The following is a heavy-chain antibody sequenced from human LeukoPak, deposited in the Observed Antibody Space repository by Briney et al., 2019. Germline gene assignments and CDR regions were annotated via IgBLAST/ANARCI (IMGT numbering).Heavy chain of an antibody. CDR1: GGSISNYD. Sequence: SETLSLTCTVSGGSISNYDWSWIRQFPGKGLEWTGYIYNSGSTNYNPSLKSRVTISKDTSKKQFSLNLSSVTAADTAVYYCARAGWFSTTWHFDYWGQGILVTVSS. CDR3: ARAGWFSTTWHFDY. D-gene: IGHD6-19*01. V-gene: IGHV4-59*01. J-gene: IGHJ4*02. CDR2: IYNSGST.